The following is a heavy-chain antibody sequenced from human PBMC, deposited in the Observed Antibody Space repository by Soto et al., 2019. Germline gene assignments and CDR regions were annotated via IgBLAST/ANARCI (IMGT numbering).Heavy chain of an antibody. CDR2: INPGNGDT. CDR3: AREYYYYGMDV. CDR1: GYSFTKYG. J-gene: IGHJ6*02. Sequence: ASVKVSCKTSGYSFTKYGLHWVRQAPGQRLEWMGWINPGNGDTKYSQKFQGRVTITRDTSASTAYMELSSLRSEDTAVYYCAREYYYYGMDVWGQGTTVTVSS. V-gene: IGHV1-3*01.